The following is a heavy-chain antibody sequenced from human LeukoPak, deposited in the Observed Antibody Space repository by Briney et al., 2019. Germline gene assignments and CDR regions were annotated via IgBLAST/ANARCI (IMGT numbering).Heavy chain of an antibody. CDR3: ARQPASIAARYYYYYMDV. CDR2: INPNSGGT. J-gene: IGHJ6*03. Sequence: GASVKVSCKASGYTFTGYYMHWVRQAPGQGLEWMGRINPNSGGTNYAQKFQGRVTMTRDTSISTAYMELSRLRSDDTAVYYCARQPASIAARYYYYYMDVWGKGTTVTVSS. D-gene: IGHD6-6*01. V-gene: IGHV1-2*06. CDR1: GYTFTGYY.